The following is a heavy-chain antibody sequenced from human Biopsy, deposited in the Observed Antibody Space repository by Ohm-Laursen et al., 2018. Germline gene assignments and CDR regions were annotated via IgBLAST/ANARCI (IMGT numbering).Heavy chain of an antibody. V-gene: IGHV4-31*03. Sequence: PSDTLSLTCSVSGASVKTSGYFWAWTRQRPGKGLEWIGYISYNERTHYNPSLTSRLAISFDTSNNRISLQLRSVSVADTAVYYCVREPKTGTAEAWYFDLWGRGSPVTVPS. D-gene: IGHD3-9*01. CDR3: VREPKTGTAEAWYFDL. CDR2: ISYNERT. J-gene: IGHJ2*01. CDR1: GASVKTSGYF.